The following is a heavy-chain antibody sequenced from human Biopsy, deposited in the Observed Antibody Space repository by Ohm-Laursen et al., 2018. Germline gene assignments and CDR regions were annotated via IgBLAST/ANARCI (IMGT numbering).Heavy chain of an antibody. D-gene: IGHD1-26*01. Sequence: PPGTLSLTCTVSGDSINNYYWSWIRQPAGKGLEWIGRIYTSGSPNYNLSLESRVTMSVDTSKNQFSLNLRSVTAADTAVYYCARGTGRYYVYGAFDIWGQGTVATVSS. CDR1: GDSINNYY. CDR3: ARGTGRYYVYGAFDI. CDR2: IYTSGSP. J-gene: IGHJ3*02. V-gene: IGHV4-4*07.